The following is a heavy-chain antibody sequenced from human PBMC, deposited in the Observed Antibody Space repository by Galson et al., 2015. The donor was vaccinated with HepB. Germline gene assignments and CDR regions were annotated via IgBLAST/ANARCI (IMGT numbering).Heavy chain of an antibody. V-gene: IGHV3-49*03. CDR2: ITSKAYGGTT. CDR1: GFTLGDYS. Sequence: SLRLSCAVSGFTLGDYSMSWFRQAPGKGLEWVGFITSKAYGGTTEYAASVKGRFTNSRDDSKSIAFLQINSLKSEDTAVYYCSRSHYGGDRYHYYGMDVWGQGTTVTVSS. J-gene: IGHJ6*02. D-gene: IGHD2-21*02. CDR3: SRSHYGGDRYHYYGMDV.